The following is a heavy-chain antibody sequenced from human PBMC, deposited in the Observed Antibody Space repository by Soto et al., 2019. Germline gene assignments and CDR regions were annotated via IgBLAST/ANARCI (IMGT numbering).Heavy chain of an antibody. CDR2: INHSGST. CDR3: ARAPRQQLAPFGP. Sequence: QVQLQQWGAGLLKPSETLSLTCAVYGGSFSGYYWSWIRQPPGKGLEWIGEINHSGSTNYSPSLKSRVTISVDTSKNQFSLKLSSVTAADTAVYYCARAPRQQLAPFGPWGQGTLVTVSS. CDR1: GGSFSGYY. D-gene: IGHD6-13*01. V-gene: IGHV4-34*01. J-gene: IGHJ5*02.